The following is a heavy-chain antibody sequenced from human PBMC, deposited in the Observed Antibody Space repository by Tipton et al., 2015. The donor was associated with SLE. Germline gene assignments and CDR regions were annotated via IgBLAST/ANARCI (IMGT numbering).Heavy chain of an antibody. CDR1: GGSISSGGYY. CDR3: AREIVVVVAATHYYYGMDV. J-gene: IGHJ6*02. D-gene: IGHD2-15*01. Sequence: TLSLTCTVSGGSISSGGYYWSWIRQPPGKGLEWIGYIYYSGSTYYNPPPKSRVTISVDTSKNQFSLKLSSVTAADTAVYYCAREIVVVVAATHYYYGMDVWGQGTTVTVSS. V-gene: IGHV4-61*08. CDR2: IYYSGST.